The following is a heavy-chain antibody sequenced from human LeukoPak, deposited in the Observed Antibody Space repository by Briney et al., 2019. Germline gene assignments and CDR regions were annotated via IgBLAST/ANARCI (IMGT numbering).Heavy chain of an antibody. D-gene: IGHD1-26*01. V-gene: IGHV4-59*01. Sequence: SETLSLTCTVSGGSISSYYWSWIRQPPGKGLEWIGYIYYSGSINYNPSLKSRVTISVDTSKNQFSLKLSSVTAADTAVYYCAREVSGSYPLDYWGQGTLVTVSS. CDR1: GGSISSYY. CDR2: IYYSGSI. CDR3: AREVSGSYPLDY. J-gene: IGHJ4*02.